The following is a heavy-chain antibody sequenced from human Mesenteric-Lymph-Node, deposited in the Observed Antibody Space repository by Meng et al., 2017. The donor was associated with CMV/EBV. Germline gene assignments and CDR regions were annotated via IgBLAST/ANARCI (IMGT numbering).Heavy chain of an antibody. CDR1: GFTFSTSA. V-gene: IGHV3-30*04. J-gene: IGHJ4*02. Sequence: LRLSCAASGFTFSTSAMHWVRQAPGKGLEWVALISNDGTNEYWLDSVKGRFTISRDNSKNTLYLQMNSLRAEDTAVYYCANHNYLAYWGQGTLVTVSS. D-gene: IGHD3-10*01. CDR3: ANHNYLAY. CDR2: ISNDGTNE.